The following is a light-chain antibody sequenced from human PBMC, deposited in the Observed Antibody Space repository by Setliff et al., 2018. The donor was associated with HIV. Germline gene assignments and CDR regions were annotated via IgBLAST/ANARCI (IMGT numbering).Light chain of an antibody. CDR3: CSYAGTYTYV. V-gene: IGLV2-11*01. Sequence: QSVLTQPASVSGSPGQSITISCTGTSSDIGGYDFVSWYQQHPGKAPNLIIYDVSERPSGVPGRFSGSKSGNAASLTISGLRAEDEADYYCCSYAGTYTYVFGTGT. J-gene: IGLJ1*01. CDR1: SSDIGGYDF. CDR2: DVS.